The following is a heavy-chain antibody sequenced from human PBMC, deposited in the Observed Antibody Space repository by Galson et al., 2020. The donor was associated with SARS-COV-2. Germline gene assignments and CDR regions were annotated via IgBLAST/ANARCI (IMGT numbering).Heavy chain of an antibody. D-gene: IGHD1-26*01. Sequence: ASVKVSCKASGYTFTGYYMHWVRQAPGQGLEWMGWINPNSGGTNYAQKFQGRVTMTRDTSISTAYMELSRLRSDDTAVYYCARDQVREFGELTHYYYYGMDVWGQGTTVTVSS. J-gene: IGHJ6*02. CDR3: ARDQVREFGELTHYYYYGMDV. CDR2: INPNSGGT. CDR1: GYTFTGYY. V-gene: IGHV1-2*02.